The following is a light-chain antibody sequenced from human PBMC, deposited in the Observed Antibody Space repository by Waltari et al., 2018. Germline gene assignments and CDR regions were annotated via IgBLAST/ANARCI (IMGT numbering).Light chain of an antibody. J-gene: IGKJ1*01. CDR2: GAS. CDR3: QQSHSIPWT. CDR1: QSISSY. Sequence: DIQTTQSPSSLSASVGDRVNITCRASQSISSYLNWYQQKPGKAPNFLIYGASNLKSGVPSRFRGSGSGTDFTRTISRLQREDFATYSCQQSHSIPWTFGQGTKVEI. V-gene: IGKV1-39*01.